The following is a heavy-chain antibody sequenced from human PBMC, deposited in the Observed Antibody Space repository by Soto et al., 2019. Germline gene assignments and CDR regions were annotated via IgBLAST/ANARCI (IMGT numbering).Heavy chain of an antibody. V-gene: IGHV4-59*01. Sequence: QVQLQESGPGLVKPSETLSLTCTVSGDSISIYYWSWIRQPPGKGLEWIGYIYYSGSSNYNPSLKSRVTMSVDTSKNQFSLKLSSVTAADTAVYYCARDVGLDVWGQGTTVTVSS. J-gene: IGHJ6*02. CDR1: GDSISIYY. CDR3: ARDVGLDV. CDR2: IYYSGSS.